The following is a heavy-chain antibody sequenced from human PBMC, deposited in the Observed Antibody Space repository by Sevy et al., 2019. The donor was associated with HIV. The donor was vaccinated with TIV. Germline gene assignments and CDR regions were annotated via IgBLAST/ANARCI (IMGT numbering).Heavy chain of an antibody. CDR3: ARETVVPAAIYYYYGMDV. CDR2: ISAYNGNT. J-gene: IGHJ6*02. Sequence: ASVKVSCKASGYTFTSYGISWVRQAPGQWLEWMGWISAYNGNTNYAQKLQGRVTMTTDTSTSTAYMELRSLRSDDTAVYYCARETVVPAAIYYYYGMDVWGQGTTVTVSS. D-gene: IGHD2-2*01. CDR1: GYTFTSYG. V-gene: IGHV1-18*01.